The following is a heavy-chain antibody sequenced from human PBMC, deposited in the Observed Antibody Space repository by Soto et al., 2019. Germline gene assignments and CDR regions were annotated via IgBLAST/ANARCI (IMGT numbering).Heavy chain of an antibody. V-gene: IGHV1-18*01. CDR1: GYIFSSYG. CDR3: ARDEFYYDSSSYLGPDY. CDR2: ISPYNGNT. D-gene: IGHD3-22*01. Sequence: ASVKVSCKASGYIFSSYGISWVRQAPGQGLEWMGWISPYNGNTNYAQKLQDRVTMTTDTSTNTAYMELRSLRSDDTAVYYCARDEFYYDSSSYLGPDYWGQGTLVTVS. J-gene: IGHJ4*02.